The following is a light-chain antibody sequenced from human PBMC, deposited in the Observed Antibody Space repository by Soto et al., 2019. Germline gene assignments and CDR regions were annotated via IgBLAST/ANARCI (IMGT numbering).Light chain of an antibody. J-gene: IGLJ1*01. CDR1: SSNIGAGYV. V-gene: IGLV1-40*01. CDR2: SDN. Sequence: QSVLTQPPSVSGAPGQRFTISCTGSSSNIGAGYVVHWYQQLPGAAPKRLIFSDNNRPSGVPDRFSGSKSGISASLAITGLQTEDEADYYCQTYDNNSDYVFGTGTKVTVL. CDR3: QTYDNNSDYV.